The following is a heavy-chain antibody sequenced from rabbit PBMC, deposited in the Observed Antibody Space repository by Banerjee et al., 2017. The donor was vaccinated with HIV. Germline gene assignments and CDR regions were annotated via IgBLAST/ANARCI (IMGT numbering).Heavy chain of an antibody. D-gene: IGHD6-1*01. CDR2: IYAGKGST. J-gene: IGHJ4*01. CDR3: ARDAGYAGYGYARL. CDR1: GFDFSSYY. Sequence: QLKETGGGLVQPGGSLTLSCKASGFDFSSYYMSWVRQAPGKGLEWIGIIYAGKGSTDYASWVNGRFTISSDNAQNTVDLQMNSLTAADTATYFCARDAGYAGYGYARLWGPGTLVTVS. V-gene: IGHV1S7*01.